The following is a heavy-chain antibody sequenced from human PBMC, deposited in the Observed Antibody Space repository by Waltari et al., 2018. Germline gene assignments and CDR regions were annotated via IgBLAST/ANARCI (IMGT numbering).Heavy chain of an antibody. V-gene: IGHV4-34*01. D-gene: IGHD6-6*01. Sequence: QVQLQQWGAGLLKPSETLSLTCAVYGGSFSGYYWSWIRQPPGQGLEWHGEINHSGSTNYNPSLKSRVTISVDTSKNQFSLKLGSVTAADTAVYYCARGVAALRYSSSSHKQGWFDPWGQGTLVTVSS. CDR2: INHSGST. J-gene: IGHJ5*02. CDR3: ARGVAALRYSSSSHKQGWFDP. CDR1: GGSFSGYY.